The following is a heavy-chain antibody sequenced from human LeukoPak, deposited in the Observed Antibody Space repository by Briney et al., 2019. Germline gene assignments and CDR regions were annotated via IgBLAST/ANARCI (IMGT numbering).Heavy chain of an antibody. CDR2: IKQDGSEK. CDR1: RFTFSTYW. Sequence: PGGSLRLSCAASRFTFSTYWMSWVRQAPGNVLEWVGIIKQDGSEKYYVDSVKGRFTISRDNAKSSLYLQMNSLRAEDTAVYYCARDEFLGGQGTLVTVSS. V-gene: IGHV3-7*01. J-gene: IGHJ4*02. CDR3: ARDEFL. D-gene: IGHD3-3*01.